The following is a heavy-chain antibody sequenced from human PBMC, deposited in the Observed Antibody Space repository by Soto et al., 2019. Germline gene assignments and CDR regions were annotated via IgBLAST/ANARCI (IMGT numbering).Heavy chain of an antibody. CDR1: GFKFSGHW. V-gene: IGHV3-74*03. CDR3: AREAGYCSRTSCYRRAFDT. D-gene: IGHD2-2*01. J-gene: IGHJ3*02. Sequence: EVQLVESGGDLVQPGGSLRLSCAASGFKFSGHWMHWVRQVPGKGLEWVSRINTEGGSSAYADSVKGRFTISRDNAKNSLYLQMNGLRAEDTAVYYCAREAGYCSRTSCYRRAFDTWGQGTTVTVSS. CDR2: INTEGGSS.